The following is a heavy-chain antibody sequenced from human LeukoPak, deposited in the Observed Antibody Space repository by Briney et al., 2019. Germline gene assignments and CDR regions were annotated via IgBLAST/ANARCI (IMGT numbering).Heavy chain of an antibody. J-gene: IGHJ4*02. CDR3: ARDLYGDSKTDEY. D-gene: IGHD4-17*01. V-gene: IGHV3-66*01. CDR1: GFTVSSKY. Sequence: GGSLRLSCAASGFTVSSKYMSWVRQAPGKGLEWVSVIYSGGSTYYADSVQGRFTISRDNSKNMLYLQMNSLRAEDTAVYHCARDLYGDSKTDEYWGQGTLVTVSS. CDR2: IYSGGST.